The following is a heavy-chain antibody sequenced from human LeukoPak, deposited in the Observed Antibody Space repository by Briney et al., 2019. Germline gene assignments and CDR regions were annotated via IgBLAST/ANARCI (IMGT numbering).Heavy chain of an antibody. J-gene: IGHJ5*02. D-gene: IGHD3-9*01. CDR2: IYTSGST. CDR1: GGSISSGSYY. CDR3: ARDATGYHYNWFDP. Sequence: SETLSLTCTVSGGSISSGSYYWSWIRQPAGKGLEWIGRIYTSGSTNYNPSLKSRVTISVDTSKNQFSLKLSSVTAADTAVYYWARDATGYHYNWFDPGGQGTLVTVP. V-gene: IGHV4-61*02.